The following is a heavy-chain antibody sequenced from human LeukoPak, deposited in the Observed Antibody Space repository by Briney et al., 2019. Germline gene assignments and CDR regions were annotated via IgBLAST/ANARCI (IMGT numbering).Heavy chain of an antibody. J-gene: IGHJ5*02. CDR3: ARHWSHSVAQFGRSFWFDP. V-gene: IGHV4-4*07. CDR1: GGSISGYY. CDR2: MDTSGHT. Sequence: SETLSLTCIVSGGSISGYYWSWIRQPAGKGLEWIGHMDTSGHTNYNSSLMSRVTMSVDTSKNQFSLRLTSVTAADTAVYYCARHWSHSVAQFGRSFWFDPWGQGTLVTVSS. D-gene: IGHD2-15*01.